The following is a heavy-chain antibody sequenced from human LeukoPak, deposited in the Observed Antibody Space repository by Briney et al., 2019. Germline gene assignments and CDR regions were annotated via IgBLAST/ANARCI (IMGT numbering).Heavy chain of an antibody. J-gene: IGHJ4*02. CDR1: GGSISSYY. V-gene: IGHV4-59*12. CDR2: IYYSGST. Sequence: SETLSLTCTVSGGSISSYYWSWIRQPPGKGLEWIGYIYYSGSTYYNPSLKGRVTISVDTSKNQFSLKLSSVTAADTAVYYCARGGLFHDYWGQGTLVTVSS. D-gene: IGHD3-22*01. CDR3: ARGGLFHDY.